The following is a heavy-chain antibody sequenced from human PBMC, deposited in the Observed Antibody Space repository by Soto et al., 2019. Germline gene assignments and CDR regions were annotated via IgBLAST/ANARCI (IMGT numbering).Heavy chain of an antibody. J-gene: IGHJ4*02. Sequence: GGSLRLSCAASGFTFSDYYMSWIRQAPGKGLEWVSYISSSGSTIYYADSVKGRFTISRDNAKNSLYLQMNSLRAEDTAVYYCARERGSGSSKAHSPDYWGQGTLVTVSS. CDR2: ISSSGSTI. V-gene: IGHV3-11*01. CDR1: GFTFSDYY. CDR3: ARERGSGSSKAHSPDY. D-gene: IGHD3-10*01.